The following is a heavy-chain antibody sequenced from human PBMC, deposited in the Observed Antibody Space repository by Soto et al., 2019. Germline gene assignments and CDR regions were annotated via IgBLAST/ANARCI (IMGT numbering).Heavy chain of an antibody. CDR3: ARGSAIFGVVIYYYYGMDV. V-gene: IGHV1-2*02. CDR2: INPNSGGT. D-gene: IGHD3-3*01. J-gene: IGHJ6*02. CDR1: GYTFTGYY. Sequence: GASVKVSCKASGYTFTGYYMHWVRQAPGQGLEWMGWINPNSGGTNYAQKFQGRVTMTRDTSISTAYMELSRLRSDDTAVYYCARGSAIFGVVIYYYYGMDVWGQGTTVTVSS.